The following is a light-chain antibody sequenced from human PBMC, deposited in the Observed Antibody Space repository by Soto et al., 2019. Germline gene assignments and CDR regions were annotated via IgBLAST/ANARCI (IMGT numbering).Light chain of an antibody. CDR3: QQSFASLRT. J-gene: IGKJ1*01. CDR1: QSIRTY. CDR2: AAS. V-gene: IGKV1-39*01. Sequence: DIQMTQSPSSLSASVGDRVTITCRASQSIRTYLNWFQQRPGKAPKLLIYAASTLQGGVPSRFSGSGSGTDFTLTISSLQSEDFATYYCQQSFASLRTFGQGTTVEI.